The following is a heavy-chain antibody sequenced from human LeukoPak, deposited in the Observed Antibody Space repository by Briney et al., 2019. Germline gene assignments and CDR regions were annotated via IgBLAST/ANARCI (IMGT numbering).Heavy chain of an antibody. CDR1: GFTFNNYG. J-gene: IGHJ4*02. Sequence: GGSLRLSCAASGFTFNNYGMHWVRQAPGKGLEWVAVISYDGRNKHYPDSVKGRFTISRDISTDTLWLQMDSLRTEDTAVYYCAKGPLRGTAAAIDYWGQGTLVTVSS. CDR2: ISYDGRNK. V-gene: IGHV3-30*18. D-gene: IGHD2-2*01. CDR3: AKGPLRGTAAAIDY.